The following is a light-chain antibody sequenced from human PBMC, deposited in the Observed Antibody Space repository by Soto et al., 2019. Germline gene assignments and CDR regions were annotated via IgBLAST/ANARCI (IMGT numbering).Light chain of an antibody. CDR3: QQLKTYPYT. Sequence: DIQMPQSPSTLSTSVGDRVTVTCRASQDINKFLAWFQQKPGKAPNLLIFSASTMQSAVPSRFSGGGSWTDFTLTIDSLQPEDFATYYCQQLKTYPYTFGQGTKLEIK. V-gene: IGKV1-9*01. J-gene: IGKJ2*01. CDR2: SAS. CDR1: QDINKF.